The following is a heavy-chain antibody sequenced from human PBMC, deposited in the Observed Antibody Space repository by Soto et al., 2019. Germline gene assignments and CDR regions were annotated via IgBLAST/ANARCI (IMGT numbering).Heavy chain of an antibody. CDR1: GYTFTSYG. J-gene: IGHJ5*02. V-gene: IGHV1-18*01. D-gene: IGHD6-19*01. CDR2: ISAYNGNT. Sequence: ASVKVSCKASGYTFTSYGISWVRQAPGQGLEWMGWISAYNGNTNYAQKLQGRVTMTTDTSTSTAYMELRSLRSDDTAVYYCARTGIAVSKNTPRLTWFDPWGQGTRVTVSS. CDR3: ARTGIAVSKNTPRLTWFDP.